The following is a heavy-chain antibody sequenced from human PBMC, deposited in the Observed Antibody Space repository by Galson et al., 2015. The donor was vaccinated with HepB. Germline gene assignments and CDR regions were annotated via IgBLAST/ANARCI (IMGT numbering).Heavy chain of an antibody. Sequence: SVKVSCKASGYTFTTYAMHWVRQAPGQRLEWMGWINAGNGNTKYSQKFQGRVTFTRDTSASTAYMELSSLRSEDTAVYYCTRFVMTTVTYPDKAFDIWGQGTMVTVSS. D-gene: IGHD4-17*01. V-gene: IGHV1-3*01. CDR1: GYTFTTYA. CDR3: TRFVMTTVTYPDKAFDI. CDR2: INAGNGNT. J-gene: IGHJ3*02.